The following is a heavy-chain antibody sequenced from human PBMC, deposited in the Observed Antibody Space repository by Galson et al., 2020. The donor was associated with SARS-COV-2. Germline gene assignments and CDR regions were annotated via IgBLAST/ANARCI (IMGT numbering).Heavy chain of an antibody. D-gene: IGHD2-2*01. Sequence: ASVKVSCKASGYTSTSYGISWVRQAPGQGLEWMGWISAYNGNTNYAQKLQGRVTMTTDTSTSTAYMELRSLRSDDTAVYYCARVGVEYCSSTSCHCDYWGQGTLVTVSS. CDR1: GYTSTSYG. V-gene: IGHV1-18*01. J-gene: IGHJ4*02. CDR2: ISAYNGNT. CDR3: ARVGVEYCSSTSCHCDY.